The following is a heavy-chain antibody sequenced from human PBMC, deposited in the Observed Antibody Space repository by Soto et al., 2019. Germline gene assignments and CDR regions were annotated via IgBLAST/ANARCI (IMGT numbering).Heavy chain of an antibody. Sequence: PSETLSLTCTVSGGSISSNYWSWIRQPPGKGLEWIGYIYNSGSTNYNPSLKSRVTISVDTSKNQFSLKLSSVTAADTAVYYCARLRVVVGTSDWVDPWGQVTLVTVS. CDR1: GGSISSNY. CDR3: ARLRVVVGTSDWVDP. CDR2: IYNSGST. J-gene: IGHJ5*02. V-gene: IGHV4-59*08. D-gene: IGHD2-15*01.